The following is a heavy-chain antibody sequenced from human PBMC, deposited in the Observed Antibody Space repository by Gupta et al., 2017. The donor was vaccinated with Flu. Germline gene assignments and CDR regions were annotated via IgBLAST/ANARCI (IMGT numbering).Heavy chain of an antibody. D-gene: IGHD4-17*01. V-gene: IGHV3-48*03. CDR1: RSSFSSYD. J-gene: IGHJ4*02. CDR3: ARDDAGYGDYTGADY. CDR2: LSHFGGTT. Sequence: EVQLVESGGALVQPGGSLRLSCAASRSSFSSYDLHWVRQAPGKGLEWVAFLSHFGGTTYYADSVRGRFTISRDNAKNSLALQMDSLRVEDTAIYYCARDDAGYGDYTGADYWGQGTLVTVSS.